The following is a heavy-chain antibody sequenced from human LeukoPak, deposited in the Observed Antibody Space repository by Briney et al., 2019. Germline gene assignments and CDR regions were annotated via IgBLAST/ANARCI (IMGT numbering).Heavy chain of an antibody. CDR2: INAGNGNT. V-gene: IGHV1-3*01. J-gene: IGHJ4*02. Sequence: ASVKVSCKASGCTFTSYAMHWVRQAPGQRLEWMGWINAGNGNTKYSQKFQGRVTITRDTSASTAYMELSSLRSEDTAVYYCARDRGGSCSGGSCYSGDNWGQGTLVTVSS. CDR1: GCTFTSYA. D-gene: IGHD2-15*01. CDR3: ARDRGGSCSGGSCYSGDN.